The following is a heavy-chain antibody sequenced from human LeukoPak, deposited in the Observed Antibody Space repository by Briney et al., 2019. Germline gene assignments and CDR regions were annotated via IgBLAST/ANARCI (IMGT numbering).Heavy chain of an antibody. CDR2: IHTIET. D-gene: IGHD3-22*01. V-gene: IGHV4-4*09. CDR3: ARGLRDEERYYKYYYMDV. Sequence: SETLSLTCTISGGSISGYFGTWIRQASGQGLEWIGYIHTIETKYNPSLQSRVSMSIDTSKNQFSLNLRSVTAADTAVYYCARGLRDEERYYKYYYMDVWGKGTTVTVSS. CDR1: GGSISGYF. J-gene: IGHJ6*03.